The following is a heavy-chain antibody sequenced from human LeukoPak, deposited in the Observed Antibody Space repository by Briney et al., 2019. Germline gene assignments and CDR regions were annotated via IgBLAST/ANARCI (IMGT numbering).Heavy chain of an antibody. Sequence: GGSLRLSCAASGFTFSSYSMNWVRQAPGKGLEWVSSISSSSSYIYYADSVKGRFTISRDNAKNSLYLQMNSLRAEDTAVYYCASSMVRGVTTFDYWGQGTLVTVSS. CDR3: ASSMVRGVTTFDY. J-gene: IGHJ4*02. CDR1: GFTFSSYS. CDR2: ISSSSSYI. D-gene: IGHD3-10*01. V-gene: IGHV3-21*01.